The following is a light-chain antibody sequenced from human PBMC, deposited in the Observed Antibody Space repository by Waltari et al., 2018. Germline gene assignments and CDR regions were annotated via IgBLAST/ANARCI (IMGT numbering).Light chain of an antibody. J-gene: IGKJ3*01. V-gene: IGKV3-11*01. CDR2: ESS. CDR3: QQRSNWPSGT. Sequence: EIVLTQSPATLSLSPGERATLSCRASQSVSSYLAWYQQKPGQAPRLLIYESSSMATGIPARFSGSGSGTDFTLTISSLEPEDFAVYYCQQRSNWPSGTFGPGTKVDIK. CDR1: QSVSSY.